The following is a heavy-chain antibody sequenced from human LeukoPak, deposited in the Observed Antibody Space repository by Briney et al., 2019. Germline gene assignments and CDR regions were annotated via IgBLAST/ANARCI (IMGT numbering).Heavy chain of an antibody. Sequence: ASVKVSCKASGYTFTNYYIHWVRQAPGHGLEWMGISNPSGDSTNYAQKFQGRVTMTRDTSTSTVYMELSSLRSEDTAVYYCAREAVSSPTGHFDLWGRGTLVTVSS. D-gene: IGHD2-2*01. CDR2: SNPSGDST. J-gene: IGHJ2*01. CDR1: GYTFTNYY. V-gene: IGHV1-46*01. CDR3: AREAVSSPTGHFDL.